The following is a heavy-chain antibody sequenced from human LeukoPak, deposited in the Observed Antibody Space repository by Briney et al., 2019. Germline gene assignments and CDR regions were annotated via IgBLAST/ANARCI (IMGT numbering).Heavy chain of an antibody. CDR3: ARDLERYYDLEGRSGY. D-gene: IGHD3-3*01. V-gene: IGHV1-18*01. Sequence: ASVKVSCKTSGFPFTTYGINWVRQAPGQGLEWMGWINTYNGDTNYAQKFQGRVSMTTDTSTSTVYIELRSLRSDDTAVYYCARDLERYYDLEGRSGYWGQGTLVTVSS. CDR2: INTYNGDT. CDR1: GFPFTTYG. J-gene: IGHJ4*02.